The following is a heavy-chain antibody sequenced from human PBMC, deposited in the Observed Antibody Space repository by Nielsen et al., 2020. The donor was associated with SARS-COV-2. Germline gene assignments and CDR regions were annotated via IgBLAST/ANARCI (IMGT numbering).Heavy chain of an antibody. CDR2: FDPEDGET. J-gene: IGHJ6*02. CDR3: ATGAPHCSSTNQAARPPRCYYYGMDV. Sequence: ASVKVSCKASGYTFTSYYMHWVRQAPGQGLEWMGGFDPEDGETIYAQKFQGRVTMTEDTSTDTAYMELSSLRSEDTAVYYCATGAPHCSSTNQAARPPRCYYYGMDVWGQGTTVTVSS. V-gene: IGHV1-24*01. D-gene: IGHD2-2*01. CDR1: GYTFTSYY.